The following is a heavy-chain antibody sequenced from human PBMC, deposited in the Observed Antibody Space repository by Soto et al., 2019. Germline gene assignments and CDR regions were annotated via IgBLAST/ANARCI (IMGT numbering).Heavy chain of an antibody. CDR1: GFTFDDYA. J-gene: IGHJ4*02. CDR2: ISWNSGSI. V-gene: IGHV3-9*01. Sequence: GGSLRLSCAASGFTFDDYAMHWVRQAPGRGLEWVSGISWNSGSIGYADSVKGRFTISRDNAKNSLYLQMNRLRAEDTALYYCAKDISSGWFYYFDYWGQGTLVTVSS. D-gene: IGHD6-19*01. CDR3: AKDISSGWFYYFDY.